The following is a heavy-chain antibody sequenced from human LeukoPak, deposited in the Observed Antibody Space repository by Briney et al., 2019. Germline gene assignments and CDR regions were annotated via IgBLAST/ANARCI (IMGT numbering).Heavy chain of an antibody. CDR2: IRYDGSNK. CDR1: GFTFSSYG. J-gene: IGHJ4*02. CDR3: AKDGSIFGVVRAEFDY. D-gene: IGHD3-3*01. Sequence: GGSLRLSCAASGFTFSSYGMHWVRQAPGKGLEWVAFIRYDGSNKYYADSVKDRFTISRDSSKNTLYLQVNSLRAEDTAVYYCAKDGSIFGVVRAEFDYWGQGTLVTVSS. V-gene: IGHV3-30*02.